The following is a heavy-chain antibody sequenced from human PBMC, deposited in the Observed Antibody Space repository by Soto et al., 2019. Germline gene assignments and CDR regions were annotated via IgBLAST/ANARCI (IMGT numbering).Heavy chain of an antibody. CDR2: MSPDGAEK. CDR1: GFTFSTNV. J-gene: IGHJ4*02. D-gene: IGHD2-2*01. V-gene: IGHV3-30-3*01. Sequence: QVHLVESGGAVVQPGTSLRLSCAASGFTFSTNVLHWVRQAPGKGLEWVAVMSPDGAEKYYTDSVKGRFTISRDNSKNTLYLDMNSLTSEDTAVYYCALDNIPAAPDYFDHWGQGTLVTVSS. CDR3: ALDNIPAAPDYFDH.